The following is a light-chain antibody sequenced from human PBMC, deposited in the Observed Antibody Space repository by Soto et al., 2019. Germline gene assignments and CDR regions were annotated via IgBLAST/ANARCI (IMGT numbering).Light chain of an antibody. CDR1: YIINSF. Sequence: EIQMSQCPFTLPASVRDRVTITCRASYIINSFLAWYQQEPGKAPKLLIYDASSLQGGVPARFSGSGSGTEFTLTISRLQADDFGAYYCKQDTRIFPVTFGPGTKVDTK. CDR2: DAS. J-gene: IGKJ3*01. V-gene: IGKV1-5*01. CDR3: KQDTRIFPVT.